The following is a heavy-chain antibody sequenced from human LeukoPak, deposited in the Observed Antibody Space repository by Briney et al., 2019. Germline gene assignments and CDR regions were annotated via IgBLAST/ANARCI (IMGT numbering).Heavy chain of an antibody. CDR1: GGSISTYY. J-gene: IGHJ4*02. Sequence: PSETLSLTCTVSGGSISTYYWSWIRQPPGKELEWIGYIYTSGTTNYNPSLKSRVTMSVNTSKNQFSLKLSSVTAADTAVYYCARGGAYCGGDCYLDYWGQGTLVTVSS. V-gene: IGHV4-4*08. D-gene: IGHD2-21*02. CDR2: IYTSGTT. CDR3: ARGGAYCGGDCYLDY.